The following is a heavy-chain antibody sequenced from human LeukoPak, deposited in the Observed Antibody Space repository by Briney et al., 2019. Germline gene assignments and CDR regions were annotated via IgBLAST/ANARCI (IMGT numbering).Heavy chain of an antibody. J-gene: IGHJ5*02. D-gene: IGHD3-10*01. CDR3: AKDGDIWLGDLNWFDP. Sequence: GGSLRLSCAASGFTFSNAWMSWVRQAPGKGLEWFSTISGGGGNTYYADSVKGRFTISRDISKNMLCLQMNSLRAEDTAVYYCAKDGDIWLGDLNWFDPWGQGTLVTVSS. CDR1: GFTFSNAW. CDR2: ISGGGGNT. V-gene: IGHV3-23*01.